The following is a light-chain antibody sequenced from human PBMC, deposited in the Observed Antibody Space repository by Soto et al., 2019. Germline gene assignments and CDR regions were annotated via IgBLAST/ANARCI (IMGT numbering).Light chain of an antibody. V-gene: IGLV1-47*02. Sequence: QSVLTQPPSASGTPGQRVTISCSGSSSNIGSNYVYWYQQLPGTAPKLLVFDDNQRPSGVPDRFSDSKSGTSASLAISGLRSEDEADYYCAAWANSLSGRVVGGGTKLTVL. CDR3: AAWANSLSGRV. CDR1: SSNIGSNY. CDR2: DDN. J-gene: IGLJ3*02.